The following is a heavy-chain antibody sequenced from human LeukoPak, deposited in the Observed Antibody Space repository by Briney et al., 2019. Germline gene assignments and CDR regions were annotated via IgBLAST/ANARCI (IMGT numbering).Heavy chain of an antibody. D-gene: IGHD6-19*01. CDR2: IYHSGST. CDR1: GGSISNKY. J-gene: IGHJ3*02. Sequence: SETLSLTCTVSGGSISNKYWSWIRQPPGKGLEWIGYIYHSGSTNYNPSLKSRVTISIDTSRKHFSLKLSSVTAADTAVYYCVRGHLVGGWFKYDAFDIWGQGTMVTVSS. CDR3: VRGHLVGGWFKYDAFDI. V-gene: IGHV4-59*01.